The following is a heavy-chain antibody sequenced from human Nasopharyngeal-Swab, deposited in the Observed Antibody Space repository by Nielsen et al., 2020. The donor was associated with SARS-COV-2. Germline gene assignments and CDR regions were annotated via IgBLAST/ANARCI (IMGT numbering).Heavy chain of an antibody. J-gene: IGHJ5*02. V-gene: IGHV3-21*01. CDR3: GRDLGGRFST. Sequence: GESLKISCAASGFTFNSYTMTWVRQAPGKGLEWVSSIISSSSYIYYADSVKGRFTISRDNAKKSVFLQMTSLRAEDTAVYYCGRDLGGRFSTWGQGTLVTASS. CDR1: GFTFNSYT. CDR2: IISSSSYI. D-gene: IGHD3-16*01.